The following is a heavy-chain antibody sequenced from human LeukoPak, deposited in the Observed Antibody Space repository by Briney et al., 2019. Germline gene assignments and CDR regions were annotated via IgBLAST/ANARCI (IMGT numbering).Heavy chain of an antibody. CDR1: GYTFTSHY. CDR3: AREPVVVPVAFKVDGMDV. J-gene: IGHJ6*02. Sequence: ASVKVSCKATGYTFTSHYMHWVRQAPGQGLGWMGIINPSGGSTSYAQKFQGRVTMTRDTSTSTVYMELSSLRSEDTAVYYCAREPVVVPVAFKVDGMDVWGQGTTVTVSS. CDR2: INPSGGST. V-gene: IGHV1-46*01. D-gene: IGHD2-2*01.